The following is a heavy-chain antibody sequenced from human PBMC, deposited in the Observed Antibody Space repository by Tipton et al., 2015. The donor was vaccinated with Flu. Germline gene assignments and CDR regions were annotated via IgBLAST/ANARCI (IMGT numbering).Heavy chain of an antibody. J-gene: IGHJ4*02. CDR1: GFTFSSYA. V-gene: IGHV3-48*03. CDR3: VRGSSGWYRDYFDY. CDR2: ISGSGSTR. Sequence: SLRLSCAASGFTFSSYAMNWVRQAPGKGLEWVSYISGSGSTRYHADSVKGRFTISRDNAKNSLYLQMISLRAEDTAIYYCVRGSSGWYRDYFDYWGQGTLVTVSS. D-gene: IGHD6-19*01.